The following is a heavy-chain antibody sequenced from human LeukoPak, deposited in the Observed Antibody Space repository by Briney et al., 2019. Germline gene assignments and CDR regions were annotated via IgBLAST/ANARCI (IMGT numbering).Heavy chain of an antibody. CDR3: ARDRSVTGHWYFDL. Sequence: SQTLSLTCAVSGGSISSGSYSWSWIRQPPGKGLEWIGFIYHSGSTYYNPSLKTRVTISVDRSKNQFSLKLSSVTAADTAVYYCARDRSVTGHWYFDLWGRGTLVTVYS. V-gene: IGHV4-30-2*01. CDR2: IYHSGST. D-gene: IGHD2-21*02. CDR1: GGSISSGSYS. J-gene: IGHJ2*01.